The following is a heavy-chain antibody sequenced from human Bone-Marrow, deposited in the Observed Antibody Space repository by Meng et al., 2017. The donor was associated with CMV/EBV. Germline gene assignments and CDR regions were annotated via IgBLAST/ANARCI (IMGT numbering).Heavy chain of an antibody. Sequence: ASVTVSCKASLYTFTSYGISWVRQAPGQGLEWMGWISAYNGNTNYAQKLQGRVTMTTDTSTSTAYMELRSLRSDDTAVYYCAGGFRLAPMTTVFDIWGQGTRVTVSS. CDR3: AGGFRLAPMTTVFDI. CDR2: ISAYNGNT. D-gene: IGHD1-1*01. V-gene: IGHV1-18*01. J-gene: IGHJ3*02. CDR1: LYTFTSYG.